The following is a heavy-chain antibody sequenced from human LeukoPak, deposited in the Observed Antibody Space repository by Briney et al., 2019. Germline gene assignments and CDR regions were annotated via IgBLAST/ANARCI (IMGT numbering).Heavy chain of an antibody. D-gene: IGHD7-27*01. Sequence: GGSLRLSCAASGFTFSSSAMSWVRQAPGKGLEWVSAISNNGGYTYYADSVQGRFTISRDNSKSTLCLQMNSLRAEDTAVYYCAKTGLGIYYYYYGMDVWGQGTTVTVSS. CDR2: ISNNGGYT. V-gene: IGHV3-23*01. CDR1: GFTFSSSA. CDR3: AKTGLGIYYYYYGMDV. J-gene: IGHJ6*02.